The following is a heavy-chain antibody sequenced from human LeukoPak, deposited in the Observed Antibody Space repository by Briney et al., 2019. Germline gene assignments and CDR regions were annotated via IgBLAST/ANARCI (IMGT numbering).Heavy chain of an antibody. J-gene: IGHJ4*02. CDR3: ARPHVATSRGNYFVH. CDR2: IYSGGST. Sequence: GGSLRLSCAASGFTVSTNYKSWVRQAPGKGLEWVSTIYSGGSTYYADSVKGRFTISRDNSKNTLYLQMNSLRAEDTAVYYCARPHVATSRGNYFVHWGQGTVVTVSS. D-gene: IGHD3-16*01. V-gene: IGHV3-66*04. CDR1: GFTVSTNY.